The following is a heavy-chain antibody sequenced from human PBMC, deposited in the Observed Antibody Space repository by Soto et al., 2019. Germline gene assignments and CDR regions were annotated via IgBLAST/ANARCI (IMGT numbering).Heavy chain of an antibody. CDR1: GFIFNGSA. J-gene: IGHJ4*02. V-gene: IGHV3-73*01. Sequence: GSLRLSCAASGFIFNGSAIHWVRQASGKGLEWLGRIRDRANNYATAYAASVNGRFTISRDDSKSTAYLQMDSLKTEDTALYYCTGPLYYYADSASDYWGQGTLV. CDR3: TGPLYYYADSASDY. CDR2: IRDRANNYAT. D-gene: IGHD3-10*01.